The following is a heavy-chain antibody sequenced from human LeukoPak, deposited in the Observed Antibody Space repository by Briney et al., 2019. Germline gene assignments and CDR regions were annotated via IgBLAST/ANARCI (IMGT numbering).Heavy chain of an antibody. J-gene: IGHJ4*02. CDR3: TRYNNDHFDY. D-gene: IGHD1-14*01. CDR1: GFTFGGYG. Sequence: QTGGPLRLSCAGSGFTFGGYGMHWFRQTPGKGLEWVAVIAYDGSRAFYADSVKGRFTISRDNSKNTMSVQMDDLRAEDTAVYYCTRYNNDHFDYWGKGTLVTVSS. CDR2: IAYDGSRA. V-gene: IGHV3-33*01.